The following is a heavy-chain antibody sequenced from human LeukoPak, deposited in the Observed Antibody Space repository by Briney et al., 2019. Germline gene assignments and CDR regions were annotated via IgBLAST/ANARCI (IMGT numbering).Heavy chain of an antibody. CDR2: IHPGDSDT. V-gene: IGHV5-51*01. J-gene: IGHJ4*02. CDR1: GYRFTTYW. D-gene: IGHD3-22*01. CDR3: ARRPPNYYDSSGYSVFDY. Sequence: GESLKISCNGSGYRFTTYWIAWVRQMPGKGLEWMGIIHPGDSDTRYSPSFQGQVTISADKSISTAFLQWSTLKASDTAIYYCARRPPNYYDSSGYSVFDYWGQGILVTVSS.